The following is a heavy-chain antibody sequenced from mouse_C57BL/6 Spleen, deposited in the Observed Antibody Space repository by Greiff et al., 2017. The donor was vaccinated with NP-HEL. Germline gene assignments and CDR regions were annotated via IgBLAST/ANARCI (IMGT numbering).Heavy chain of an antibody. D-gene: IGHD2-3*01. CDR1: GYTFTDYY. CDR3: ARRGWLLRRAMDY. Sequence: EVKLQQSGPELVKPGASVKISCKASGYTFTDYYMNWVKQSHGKSLEWIGDINPNNGGTSYNQKFKGKATLTVDKSSSTAYMELRSLTSEDSAVYYCARRGWLLRRAMDYWGQGTSVTVSS. J-gene: IGHJ4*01. CDR2: INPNNGGT. V-gene: IGHV1-26*01.